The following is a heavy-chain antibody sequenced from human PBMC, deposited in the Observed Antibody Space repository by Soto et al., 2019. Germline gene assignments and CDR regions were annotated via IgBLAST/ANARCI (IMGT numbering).Heavy chain of an antibody. CDR2: IYFDGITT. CDR1: GFTFNTHW. Sequence: PGGSLSLSCPASGFTFNTHWMHWVRPAPGKGLVWVSRIYFDGITTNYADSVKGRLTVSRDNAKNTVYLHVNTLRDEDTAVYYCARGGAMGVDYWGQGTLVTVS. D-gene: IGHD1-26*01. V-gene: IGHV3-74*01. J-gene: IGHJ4*02. CDR3: ARGGAMGVDY.